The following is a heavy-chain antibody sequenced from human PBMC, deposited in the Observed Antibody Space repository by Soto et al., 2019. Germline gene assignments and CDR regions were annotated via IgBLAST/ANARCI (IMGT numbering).Heavy chain of an antibody. J-gene: IGHJ5*02. V-gene: IGHV1-46*01. CDR1: GFTFTHYY. Sequence: QVQLVQSGAEVKKPGAAVELSCRASGFTFTHYYIHWVRPAPGQGLEWLAIVNHASGSTNYAQDFPGRLPLPTDTSSTTVYMELSGLRAEDTASFYRARDLETGYHWGQGTLVTGSS. CDR2: VNHASGST. CDR3: ARDLETGYH.